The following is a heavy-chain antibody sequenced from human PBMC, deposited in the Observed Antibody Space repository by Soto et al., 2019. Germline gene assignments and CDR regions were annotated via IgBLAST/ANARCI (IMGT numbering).Heavy chain of an antibody. CDR2: IYHTGTT. D-gene: IGHD2-15*01. J-gene: IGHJ5*02. Sequence: QVHLQELGPGLVKPSGTLSLTCGVSGGSISPINWWSWVRQTPGKGLEWIGEIYHTGTTDYNPSLKSRVTISIDKSKNQFFLNLTSVTAADTALYYCARSPNIHSQTWFDPWGQGTWVTVSS. V-gene: IGHV4-4*02. CDR1: GGSISPINW. CDR3: ARSPNIHSQTWFDP.